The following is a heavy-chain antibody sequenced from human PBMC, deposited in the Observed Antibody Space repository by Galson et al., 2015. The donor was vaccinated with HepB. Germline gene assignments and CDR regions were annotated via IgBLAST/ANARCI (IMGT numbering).Heavy chain of an antibody. CDR3: ARDWDPRGWYDFRSIFDY. CDR2: ISYDGTIT. CDR1: GFSFSSSA. D-gene: IGHD6-19*01. V-gene: IGHV3-30-3*01. Sequence: SLRLSCAASGFSFSSSAMHWVRQAPGKGLEWVAVISYDGTITYYADSVKGRFTISRDKSKKTLYLQMNSLRDEDTAVYYCARDWDPRGWYDFRSIFDYWGQGTLVTVSS. J-gene: IGHJ4*02.